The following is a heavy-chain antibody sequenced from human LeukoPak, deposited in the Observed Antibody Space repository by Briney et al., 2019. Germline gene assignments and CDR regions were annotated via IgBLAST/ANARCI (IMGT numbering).Heavy chain of an antibody. CDR1: GGSISSYY. CDR2: IYYSGST. CDR3: ARTVVPAAIRSWFDP. J-gene: IGHJ5*02. V-gene: IGHV4-59*01. D-gene: IGHD2-2*02. Sequence: PSETLSLTCTVSGGSISSYYWSWIRQPPGKGLEWIGYIYYSGSTNYNPSLKSRVTISVDTSKNQFSLKLSSVTAADTAVYYCARTVVPAAIRSWFDPWGQGTLVTVSS.